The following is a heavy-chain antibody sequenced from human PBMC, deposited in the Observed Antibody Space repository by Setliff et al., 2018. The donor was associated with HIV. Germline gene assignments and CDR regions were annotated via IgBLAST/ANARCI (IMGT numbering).Heavy chain of an antibody. CDR3: ARGPSGRAPAPARAPHYYGLDL. J-gene: IGHJ6*01. CDR2: MYSSGNT. D-gene: IGHD2-2*01. CDR1: GDSISGYY. V-gene: IGHV4-4*07. Sequence: SETLSLTCTISGDSISGYYWSWIRQPAGKGLEWIGRMYSSGNTNYSPSLSSRVTMSIDTSRSQFSLKLTSVTAADTAVYYCARGPSGRAPAPARAPHYYGLDLWGPGTTVTVSS.